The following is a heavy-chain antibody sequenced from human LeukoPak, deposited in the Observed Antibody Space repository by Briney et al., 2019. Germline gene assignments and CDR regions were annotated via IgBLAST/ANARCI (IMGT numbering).Heavy chain of an antibody. Sequence: GGSLRLSCAASGFTFSSYAMHWVRQAPGKGLEWVAVISYDGSNKYYADSVKGRFTISRDNAKNSLYLQMNSLRDEDTAVFYCARGASRGFDYWGHGTLVTVSS. CDR2: ISYDGSNK. V-gene: IGHV3-30-3*01. D-gene: IGHD5-24*01. CDR1: GFTFSSYA. CDR3: ARGASRGFDY. J-gene: IGHJ4*01.